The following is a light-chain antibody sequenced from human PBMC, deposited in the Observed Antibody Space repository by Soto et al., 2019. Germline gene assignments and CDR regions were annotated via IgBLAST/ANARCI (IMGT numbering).Light chain of an antibody. CDR2: GNS. V-gene: IGLV1-40*01. J-gene: IGLJ2*01. CDR3: QSYDSSLSGVV. CDR1: SSNIGAGYD. Sequence: QSVLTQPPSVSGAPGQRVIISCTGSSSNIGAGYDVHWYQQLPGTAPKLLIHGNSARPSGVPDRFSGSKSGTSASLAITGLQAEDEADYYCQSYDSSLSGVVFGGGTKVTVL.